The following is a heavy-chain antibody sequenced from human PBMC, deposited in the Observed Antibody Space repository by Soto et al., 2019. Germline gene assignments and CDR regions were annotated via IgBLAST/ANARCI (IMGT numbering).Heavy chain of an antibody. CDR3: ARYSSSWYVGRWFDP. Sequence: ASVKVSCKASGYTFTSYGISWVRQAPGQGLEWMGWISAYNGNTNYAQKLQGRVTMTTDTSTSTAYMELRSLRSDDTAVYYCARYSSSWYVGRWFDPWGQGTLVTVSS. CDR2: ISAYNGNT. CDR1: GYTFTSYG. D-gene: IGHD6-13*01. V-gene: IGHV1-18*01. J-gene: IGHJ5*02.